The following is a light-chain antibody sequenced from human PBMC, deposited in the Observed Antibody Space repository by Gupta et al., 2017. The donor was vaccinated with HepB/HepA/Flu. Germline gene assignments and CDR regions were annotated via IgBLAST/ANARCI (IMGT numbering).Light chain of an antibody. V-gene: IGKV1-5*03. CDR1: QSISFW. CDR3: QQYRNYWT. Sequence: EIQMTQSPSTLSASVGDRVTISCRASQSISFWLAWYQQKPGKAPKLLIYKTSNLESGVPSRFSGSGAGTEFTLTISSLQPDDLATYYCQQYRNYWTFGQGTKVEIK. CDR2: KTS. J-gene: IGKJ1*01.